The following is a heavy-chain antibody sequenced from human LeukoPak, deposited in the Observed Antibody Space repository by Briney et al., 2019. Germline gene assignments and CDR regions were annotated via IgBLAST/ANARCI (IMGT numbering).Heavy chain of an antibody. CDR1: GGSISSYY. D-gene: IGHD5-24*01. CDR2: ICYSGST. V-gene: IGHV4-59*01. Sequence: PSETLSLTCTVSGGSISSYYWSWIRQPPGKGLEWIGYICYSGSTNYNPSLKSRVTISVDTSKNQFSLKLSSVTAADTAVYYCARDLTRSWFDPWGQGTLVTVSS. J-gene: IGHJ5*02. CDR3: ARDLTRSWFDP.